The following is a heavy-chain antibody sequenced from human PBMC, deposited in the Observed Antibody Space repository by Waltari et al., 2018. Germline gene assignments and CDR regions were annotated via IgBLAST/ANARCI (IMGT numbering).Heavy chain of an antibody. CDR2: ISSSSSTI. J-gene: IGHJ6*02. Sequence: EVQLVESGGGLVQPGGSLRLSCAASGFTFSSYSMNWVRQAPGKGLEWVSYISSSSSTIYYADSVKGRFTISRDNAKNSLYLQMNSLRAEDTAVYYCAPLPAATYYYGMDVWGQGTTVTVSS. CDR1: GFTFSSYS. V-gene: IGHV3-48*01. D-gene: IGHD2-2*01. CDR3: APLPAATYYYGMDV.